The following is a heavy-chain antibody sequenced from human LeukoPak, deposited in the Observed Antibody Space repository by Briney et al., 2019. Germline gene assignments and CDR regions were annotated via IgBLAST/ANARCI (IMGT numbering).Heavy chain of an antibody. Sequence: PGGSLRLSCAASGFTFSSYAMSWVRQAPGKGLEWVSAISGSGGSTYYADSVKGRFTISRDNSKNTLYLQMNSLRAEDTAIYYCAREGASSNWGYYMDVWGKGTTVTVSS. V-gene: IGHV3-23*01. CDR1: GFTFSSYA. CDR2: ISGSGGST. J-gene: IGHJ6*03. D-gene: IGHD7-27*01. CDR3: AREGASSNWGYYMDV.